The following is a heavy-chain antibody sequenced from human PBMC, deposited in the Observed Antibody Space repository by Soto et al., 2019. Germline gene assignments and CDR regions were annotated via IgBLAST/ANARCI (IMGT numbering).Heavy chain of an antibody. V-gene: IGHV1-69*13. J-gene: IGHJ6*02. CDR3: AKVRYSSPMGYYYGMDV. CDR2: IIPIFGTA. D-gene: IGHD6-19*01. Sequence: ASVKVSCKASRVAFSKFIVTWVRQAPGLGLEWVGGIIPIFGTANYAQKFQGRVTITADESTSTSYMEVNNLRSEDTAVYYCAKVRYSSPMGYYYGMDVWGQGTTVTVS. CDR1: RVAFSKFI.